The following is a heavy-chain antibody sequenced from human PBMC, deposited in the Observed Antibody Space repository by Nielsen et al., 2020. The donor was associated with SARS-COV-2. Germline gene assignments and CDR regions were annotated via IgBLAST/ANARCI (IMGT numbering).Heavy chain of an antibody. CDR2: ISAYNGNT. D-gene: IGHD3-3*01. V-gene: IGHV1-18*01. Sequence: WVRQAPGQGLEWMGWISAYNGNTNYAQKLQGRVTMTTDTSTSTAYMELSSLRSEDTAVYYCAREPIGVTIFGVVSYYYYGMDVWGQGTTVTVSS. J-gene: IGHJ6*02. CDR3: AREPIGVTIFGVVSYYYYGMDV.